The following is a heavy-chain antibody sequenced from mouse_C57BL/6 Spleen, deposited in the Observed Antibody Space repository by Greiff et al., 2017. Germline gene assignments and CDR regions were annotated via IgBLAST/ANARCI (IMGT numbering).Heavy chain of an antibody. V-gene: IGHV2-3*01. Sequence: VQLLESGPGLVAPSQSLSITCTVSGFSLTSYGVSWVRQPPGKGLVGLGVKWGDGSTNYHSALISKLSISKDNSKSQVFLKLNRLQSDDTATYYCAKEGEADWGKGTLVTVSA. CDR3: AKEGEAD. CDR2: KWGDGST. CDR1: GFSLTSYG. J-gene: IGHJ3*01.